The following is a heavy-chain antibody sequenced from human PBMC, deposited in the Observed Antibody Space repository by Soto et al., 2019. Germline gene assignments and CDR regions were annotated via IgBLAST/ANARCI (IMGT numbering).Heavy chain of an antibody. CDR3: ARDRYSYDSRAYQGVDWYFDL. CDR2: IWYDGSHE. V-gene: IGHV3-33*01. D-gene: IGHD3-22*01. Sequence: GGSLRLSCAASGFTFNNYGMNWVRQAPGKGLERVAVIWYDGSHESYADSVKGRFTISRDNSKNTLYLQMNSLRAEDTAVYYCARDRYSYDSRAYQGVDWYFDLWGRGTLVTVSS. J-gene: IGHJ2*01. CDR1: GFTFNNYG.